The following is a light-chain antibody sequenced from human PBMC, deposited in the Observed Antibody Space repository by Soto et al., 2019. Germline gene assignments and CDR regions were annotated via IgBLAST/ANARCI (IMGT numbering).Light chain of an antibody. V-gene: IGLV2-8*01. CDR3: SSYTVTNVI. CDR1: LSDVGGQNL. Sequence: QSALTQPPSASGSPGQSVTISCTGTLSDVGGQNLVSWYRQDPGKAPKLIIYDVNQRPSGVPDRFSGSKSGSTASLTVSGLQAEDEANYYSSSYTVTNVIFGGGTKLTVL. J-gene: IGLJ2*01. CDR2: DVN.